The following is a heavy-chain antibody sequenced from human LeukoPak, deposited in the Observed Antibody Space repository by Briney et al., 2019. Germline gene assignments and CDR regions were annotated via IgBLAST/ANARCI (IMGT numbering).Heavy chain of an antibody. D-gene: IGHD3-9*01. CDR1: GFTVSSNY. V-gene: IGHV3-53*01. CDR3: ARDRATYYDILTAADV. Sequence: GGSLRLSCAASGFTVSSNYMSWVRQAPGKGLEWVSIIYSGGSTYYEDSVRGRFTISRDNAKNSLYLQMNSLRAEDTAVYYCARDRATYYDILTAADVWGLGTTVTVSS. CDR2: IYSGGST. J-gene: IGHJ6*02.